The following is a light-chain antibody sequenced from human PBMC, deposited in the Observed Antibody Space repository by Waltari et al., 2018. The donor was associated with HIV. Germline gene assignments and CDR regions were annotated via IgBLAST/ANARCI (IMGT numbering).Light chain of an antibody. V-gene: IGLV2-14*01. J-gene: IGLJ2*01. CDR2: DVS. CDR1: SSDVGGYNH. CDR3: SSNTSSGSLV. Sequence: QSALTQPASVSGSPGQSITISCTGTSSDVGGYNHVSWYQQHPGKAPKLMIYDVSNRPSGVSNRFSGSKSGSTASLTISGLQAEDEADYYCSSNTSSGSLVFGGGTKLTVL.